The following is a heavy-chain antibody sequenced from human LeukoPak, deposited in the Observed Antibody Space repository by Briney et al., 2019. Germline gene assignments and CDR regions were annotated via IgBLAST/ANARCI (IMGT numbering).Heavy chain of an antibody. J-gene: IGHJ4*02. V-gene: IGHV1-18*01. CDR2: ISAYNGNT. D-gene: IGHD6-13*01. CDR3: ARDRQQPTSRGPRRFDY. CDR1: GYTFTSYG. Sequence: ASLKVSCKASGYTFTSYGISWVRQTPGQGLEWMGWISAYNGNTNYAQKLQGRVTMTTDTTTSTAYMELRSLRSDDTAVYYCARDRQQPTSRGPRRFDYWGQGTLVTVSS.